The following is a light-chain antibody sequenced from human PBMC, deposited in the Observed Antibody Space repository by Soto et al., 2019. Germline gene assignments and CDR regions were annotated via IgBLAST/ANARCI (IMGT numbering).Light chain of an antibody. Sequence: QSVLTQPASVSGSPGQSITVSCTGTSSDVGGYNYVSWYQQYPGKAPKLIIYDVTDRPSRVSNRFSGSKSGNTASLTISGLQAEDEADYYCGSYTTSGTLVFGGGTKVTVL. J-gene: IGLJ2*01. CDR3: GSYTTSGTLV. V-gene: IGLV2-14*03. CDR1: SSDVGGYNY. CDR2: DVT.